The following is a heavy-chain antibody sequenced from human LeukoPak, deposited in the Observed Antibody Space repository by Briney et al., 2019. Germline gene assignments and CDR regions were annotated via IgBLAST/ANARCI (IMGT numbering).Heavy chain of an antibody. CDR1: GFTFSSYW. D-gene: IGHD3-22*01. J-gene: IGHJ4*02. V-gene: IGHV3-7*01. CDR3: ARVAYYYHY. CDR2: IKQDGSEK. Sequence: GGSLTLSCPASGFTFSSYWMSWVRPAPGKGLDWVATIKQDGSEKDFVDSVKGRFTISRDNAKISLYLQMNSLRAEDTALYYCARVAYYYHYWGQGTLVTVSA.